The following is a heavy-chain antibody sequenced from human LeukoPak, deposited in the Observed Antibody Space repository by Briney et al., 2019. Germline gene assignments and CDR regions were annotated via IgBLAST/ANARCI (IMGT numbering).Heavy chain of an antibody. V-gene: IGHV1-69*06. CDR2: IIPIFGTA. Sequence: SVKVSCKASGGTFSSYAISWVRPAPGQGLEWMGGIIPIFGTANYAQKFQSRVTLTADKSTSTDYMELTSRRSEDTAVYYCARGGEAAALIGTGEGEAQNLDYWGQGTLVTVSS. D-gene: IGHD6-13*01. J-gene: IGHJ4*02. CDR3: ARGGEAAALIGTGEGEAQNLDY. CDR1: GGTFSSYA.